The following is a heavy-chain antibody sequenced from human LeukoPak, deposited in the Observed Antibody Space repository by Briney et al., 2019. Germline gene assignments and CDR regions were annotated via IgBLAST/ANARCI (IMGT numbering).Heavy chain of an antibody. J-gene: IGHJ5*02. Sequence: PGGSLRLSCAASGFTFSSYSMNWVRQAPGKGLEWVSSISSSSNYIYYADSVKGRFTISRDNAKNSLYLQMNSLRAEDTAVYYCARYYDFWSGYSENNWFDPWGQGTLVTVSS. CDR1: GFTFSSYS. CDR3: ARYYDFWSGYSENNWFDP. D-gene: IGHD3-3*01. CDR2: ISSSSNYI. V-gene: IGHV3-21*01.